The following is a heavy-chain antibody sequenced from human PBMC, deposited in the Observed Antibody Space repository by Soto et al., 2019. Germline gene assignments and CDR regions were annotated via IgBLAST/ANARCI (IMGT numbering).Heavy chain of an antibody. V-gene: IGHV4-61*01. CDR3: ARGDYYDRRGYAY. CDR2: IYYSGCT. D-gene: IGHD3-22*01. CDR1: GGSVSSGSYY. J-gene: IGHJ4*02. Sequence: QVQLQESGPGLVKPSETLSLTCTVSGGSVSSGSYYWSWIRQPPGKGLEWIGYIYYSGCTNYNPSLKSRVXXTXDTXKNQFSLKLSSVTAADTAVYYCARGDYYDRRGYAYWGQGTLVTVSS.